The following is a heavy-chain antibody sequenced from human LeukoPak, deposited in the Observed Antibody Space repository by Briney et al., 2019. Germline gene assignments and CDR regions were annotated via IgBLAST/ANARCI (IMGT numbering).Heavy chain of an antibody. V-gene: IGHV3-30*02. CDR2: IRFDGTSE. D-gene: IGHD3-3*01. Sequence: GRSLRLSCAASGFIFSDYAMHWVRQAPGKGLEWVAFIRFDGTSEFYADSVKARFTISRDNSQNTVSLQLNNLRIEDTALYYCAKTSLSDPSGHYYYMDVWGKGTTVTVSS. CDR3: AKTSLSDPSGHYYYMDV. CDR1: GFIFSDYA. J-gene: IGHJ6*03.